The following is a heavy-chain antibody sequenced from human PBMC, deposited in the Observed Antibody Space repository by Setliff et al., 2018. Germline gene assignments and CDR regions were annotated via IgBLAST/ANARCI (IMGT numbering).Heavy chain of an antibody. Sequence: KTSETLSLTCTVSGGSISSSSYYWGWIRQPPGKGLEWIGTLSYNGNAYYTPSLKSRVTISIDTSKNQFSLKLSSVTAADTAVYYCARHTIAMSTIISYFDYWGQGTLVTVSS. V-gene: IGHV4-39*01. CDR3: ARHTIAMSTIISYFDY. CDR1: GGSISSSSYY. D-gene: IGHD3-10*01. J-gene: IGHJ4*02. CDR2: LSYNGNA.